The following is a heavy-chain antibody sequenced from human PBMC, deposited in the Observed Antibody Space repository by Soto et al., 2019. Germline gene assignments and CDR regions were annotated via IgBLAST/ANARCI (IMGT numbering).Heavy chain of an antibody. D-gene: IGHD2-15*01. CDR1: GFTFSTYA. V-gene: IGHV3-30-3*01. J-gene: IGHJ4*02. Sequence: QVQLVESGGGVVQPGSSLRLSCAASGFTFSTYAMDWVRQAPGKGLEWVGVITSNGDNARYADSVKGRFTISRDNAHNTLFLQMDSLRPEDTALYFCARDTVGGSWFPLGFWGQGTLVTVSS. CDR2: ITSNGDNA. CDR3: ARDTVGGSWFPLGF.